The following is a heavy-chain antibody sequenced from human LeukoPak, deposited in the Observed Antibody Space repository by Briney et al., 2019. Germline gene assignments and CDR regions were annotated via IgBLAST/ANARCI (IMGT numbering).Heavy chain of an antibody. Sequence: GGSLRLSCAASGFIFSSYSLNWVRQAPGKGLEWVSSISSSSTYIYYADSVKGRFTISRDNAKNALYLQMNSVTAEDTAVYFCARDLPYYYDSSGFDYWGQGTLVTVSS. D-gene: IGHD3-22*01. V-gene: IGHV3-21*01. CDR3: ARDLPYYYDSSGFDY. CDR2: ISSSSTYI. J-gene: IGHJ4*02. CDR1: GFIFSSYS.